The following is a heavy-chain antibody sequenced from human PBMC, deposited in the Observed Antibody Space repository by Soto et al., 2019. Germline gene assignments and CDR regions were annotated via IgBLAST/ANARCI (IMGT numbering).Heavy chain of an antibody. D-gene: IGHD3-22*01. CDR3: ARDVGYHYDGSPSGQFDF. V-gene: IGHV4-4*02. CDR1: GNSISSTNW. J-gene: IGHJ4*02. CDR2: IYHSGST. Sequence: NPSETLSLTCAVSGNSISSTNWWSWVRQSPGKGLEWIGEIYHSGSTNYNPSLKSRVTISVDKSKNQFSLKLSSVTAADTAVYYCARDVGYHYDGSPSGQFDFWGQGTLVTAPQ.